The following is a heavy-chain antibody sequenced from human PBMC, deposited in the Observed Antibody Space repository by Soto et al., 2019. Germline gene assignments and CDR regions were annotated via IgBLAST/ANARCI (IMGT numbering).Heavy chain of an antibody. V-gene: IGHV3-23*01. CDR1: GFTFSSHD. CDR2: IRSGGENK. Sequence: EVQLLESGGGLVQPGGSLRLSCAASGFTFSSHDMNWVRQAPGKGLEGDSDIRSGGENKFYADSVKGRFTISRENCKKMLYLQMNSLRAEDTAVDYCVKAHVGDSNSYGMDVWGQGTTVTGSS. CDR3: VKAHVGDSNSYGMDV. J-gene: IGHJ6*02. D-gene: IGHD3-22*01.